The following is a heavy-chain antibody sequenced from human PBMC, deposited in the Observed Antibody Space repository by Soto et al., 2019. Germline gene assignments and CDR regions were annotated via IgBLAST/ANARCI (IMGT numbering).Heavy chain of an antibody. J-gene: IGHJ3*02. CDR3: AKDEYGGYSYGSEAFDI. V-gene: IGHV3-23*01. CDR2: ISGSGGST. Sequence: EVQLLESGGGLVQPGGSLRLSCAASGFTFSSYAMSWVRQAPGKGLEWVSAISGSGGSTYYADSVKGRFTISRDNSNNTLYLQMNSLRAEDTAVYYCAKDEYGGYSYGSEAFDIWGQGTMVTVSS. CDR1: GFTFSSYA. D-gene: IGHD5-18*01.